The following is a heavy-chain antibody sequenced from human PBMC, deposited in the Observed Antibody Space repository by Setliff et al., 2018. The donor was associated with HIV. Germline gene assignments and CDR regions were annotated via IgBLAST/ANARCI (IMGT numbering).Heavy chain of an antibody. J-gene: IGHJ3*02. CDR3: ARILVGVDDAFDI. Sequence: ASVKVSCKASGDAFTDYCIHWVRQAPGQGLEWMGWINPNSGGTNYAQKLQDRVTMTTDTSTSTAYMELRSLRFDDTAVYYCARILVGVDDAFDIWGQGTMVTVSS. CDR2: INPNSGGT. V-gene: IGHV1-2*02. CDR1: GDAFTDYC. D-gene: IGHD1-26*01.